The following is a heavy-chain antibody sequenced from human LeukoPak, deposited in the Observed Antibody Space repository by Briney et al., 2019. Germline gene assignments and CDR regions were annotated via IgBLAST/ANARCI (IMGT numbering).Heavy chain of an antibody. CDR1: GGSFSGYY. Sequence: SSETPSLTCAVYGGSFSGYYWSWIRQPPGKGLEWIGEINHSGSTNYNPSLKSRVTISVDTSKNQFFLKLSSVTAADTAVYYCARQPYYGSGSYVRWFDPWGQGTLVTVSS. J-gene: IGHJ5*02. V-gene: IGHV4-34*01. CDR2: INHSGST. D-gene: IGHD3-10*01. CDR3: ARQPYYGSGSYVRWFDP.